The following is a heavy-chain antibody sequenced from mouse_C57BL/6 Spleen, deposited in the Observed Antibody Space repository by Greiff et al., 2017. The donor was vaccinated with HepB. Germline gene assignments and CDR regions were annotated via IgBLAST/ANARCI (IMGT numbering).Heavy chain of an antibody. CDR3: ARQTHYYGSSYYFDY. CDR2: ISSGGSYT. D-gene: IGHD1-1*01. J-gene: IGHJ2*01. Sequence: EVQLVESGGDLVKPGGSLKLSCAASGFTFSSYGMSWVRQTPDKRLEWVATISSGGSYTYYPDSVKGRFTISRDNAKNTLYLQMSSLKSEDTAMYYCARQTHYYGSSYYFDYWGQGTTLTVSS. CDR1: GFTFSSYG. V-gene: IGHV5-6*01.